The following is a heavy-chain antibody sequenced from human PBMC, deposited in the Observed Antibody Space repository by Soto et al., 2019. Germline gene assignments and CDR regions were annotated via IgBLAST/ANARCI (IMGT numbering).Heavy chain of an antibody. D-gene: IGHD3-3*01. CDR1: GYTFTSYG. V-gene: IGHV1-18*01. CDR2: ISGYNGHT. Sequence: QVPLVQSGAEVKKPGASVKVSCKASGYTFTSYGISWVRQAPGQGLEWMGWISGYNGHTNYAQKLQGRVTMTTDTSTSTAYMELGSLRSDDTAVYYCARVDYDFWRGQHYYFDYWGQGTLVTVSS. J-gene: IGHJ4*02. CDR3: ARVDYDFWRGQHYYFDY.